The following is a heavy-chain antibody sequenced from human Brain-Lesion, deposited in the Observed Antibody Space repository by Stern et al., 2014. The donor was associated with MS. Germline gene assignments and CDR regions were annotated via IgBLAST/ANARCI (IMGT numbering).Heavy chain of an antibody. Sequence: QLVESGPGLVKPSETLSITCTVSGGSISSSTYYWAWIRQPPGKGLGWIGNIYYSGFTYYNPSLQSRVTISVDMSKNQFSLKLSSVTAADTAIYYCARHDSVPRPSQLYSARDRGPGYFDYWGQGTLVTVSS. J-gene: IGHJ4*02. V-gene: IGHV4-39*01. CDR1: GGSISSSTYY. CDR2: IYYSGFT. D-gene: IGHD1-26*01. CDR3: ARHDSVPRPSQLYSARDRGPGYFDY.